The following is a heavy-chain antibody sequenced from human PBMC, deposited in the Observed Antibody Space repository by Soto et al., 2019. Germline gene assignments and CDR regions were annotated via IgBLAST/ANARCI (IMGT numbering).Heavy chain of an antibody. CDR2: IYYSGST. J-gene: IGHJ2*01. CDR1: GGSISSYY. V-gene: IGHV4-59*08. CDR3: ARFNWYFDL. Sequence: QVQLQESGPGLVKPSETLSLTCTVSGGSISSYYWSWIRQPPGKELEWMGYIYYSGSTNYNPSLKSRVTISVDTSKNQFSLKLTSVTAADTAVYYCARFNWYFDLWGRGTLVTVSS.